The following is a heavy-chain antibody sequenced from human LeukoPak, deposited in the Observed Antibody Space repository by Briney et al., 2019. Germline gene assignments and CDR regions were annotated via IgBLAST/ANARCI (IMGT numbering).Heavy chain of an antibody. CDR2: IGGRGDNT. J-gene: IGHJ4*02. Sequence: GGSLRLSCAASGFTFSSYAMTWVRQAPGKGLEWVSAIGGRGDNTYYADSVRGRFTISRDNSKSTLYLQMNSMRAEDTAIYYCAKNGGDSYGTGHFDYWGQGTLVTVSS. V-gene: IGHV3-23*01. CDR3: AKNGGDSYGTGHFDY. D-gene: IGHD2-21*02. CDR1: GFTFSSYA.